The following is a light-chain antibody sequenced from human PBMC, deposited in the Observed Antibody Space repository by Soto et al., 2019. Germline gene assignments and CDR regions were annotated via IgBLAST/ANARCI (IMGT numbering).Light chain of an antibody. V-gene: IGLV1-44*01. CDR1: TSNIGSKT. J-gene: IGLJ2*01. CDR3: SSYISSTTLVV. Sequence: QSVLTQPPSASGTPGQSVTISCSGSTSNIGSKTVSWYQQVPGAAPKLLIYSTNQWPSGVPDRFSGSKSGTSASLTISGLQSEDEADYFCSSYISSTTLVVFGGGTKLTVL. CDR2: STN.